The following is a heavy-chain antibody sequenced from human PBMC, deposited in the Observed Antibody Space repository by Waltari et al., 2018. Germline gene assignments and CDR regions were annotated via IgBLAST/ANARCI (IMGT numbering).Heavy chain of an antibody. CDR1: GFTFSNFG. CDR3: AKDAFGNTYLDF. Sequence: QVNLVESGGGVVQPGGSLRLSCATSGFTFSNFGMQWVRQAPGKGLEWVALICFDGSDKFYADSVRGRFTISRDNSARTLYLDMDSLRLDDTAMYYCAKDAFGNTYLDFWGQGTLVTVSS. J-gene: IGHJ4*02. CDR2: ICFDGSDK. D-gene: IGHD2-2*02. V-gene: IGHV3-30*02.